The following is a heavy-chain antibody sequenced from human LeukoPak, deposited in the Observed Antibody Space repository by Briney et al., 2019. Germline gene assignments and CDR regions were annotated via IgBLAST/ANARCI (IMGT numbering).Heavy chain of an antibody. V-gene: IGHV3-7*01. CDR3: ARVSHFDWPHYYYYYMDV. CDR1: GFTFSSYW. J-gene: IGHJ6*03. CDR2: IKQDGSEK. D-gene: IGHD3-9*01. Sequence: PGGSLRLSCAASGFTFSSYWMSWVRQAPGKGLEWVANIKQDGSEKYYVDSVKGRFTISRDNAKNSLYLQMNSLRAEDTAVYYCARVSHFDWPHYYYYYMDVWGKGTTVTVSS.